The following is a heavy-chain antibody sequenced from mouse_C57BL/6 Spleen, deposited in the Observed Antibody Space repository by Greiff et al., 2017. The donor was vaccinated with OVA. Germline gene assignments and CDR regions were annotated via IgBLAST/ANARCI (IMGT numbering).Heavy chain of an antibody. CDR3: ARYPKAYYSNYLYFDY. CDR1: GYAFSSSW. Sequence: VQLQQSGPELVKPGASVKISCKASGYAFSSSWMNWVKQRPGKGLEWIGRIYPGDGDTNYNGKFKGKATLTADKSSSTAYMQLSSLTSEDSAVYFCARYPKAYYSNYLYFDYWGQGTTLTVSS. CDR2: IYPGDGDT. D-gene: IGHD2-5*01. J-gene: IGHJ2*01. V-gene: IGHV1-82*01.